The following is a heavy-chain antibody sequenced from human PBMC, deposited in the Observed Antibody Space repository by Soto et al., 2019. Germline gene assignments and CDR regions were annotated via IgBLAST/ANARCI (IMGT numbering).Heavy chain of an antibody. D-gene: IGHD3-22*01. CDR2: ISDSGDTR. CDR1: GFTFSSYD. J-gene: IGHJ6*02. CDR3: ANGNYYDPLKYGMDV. V-gene: IGHV3-23*01. Sequence: HPGGSLRLSCAASGFTFSSYDMSWVRQAPGKGLEWVSVISDSGDTRHYKDSVKGRFTVSRENSKNTLYLQMNTLRAEDTAVYFCANGNYYDPLKYGMDVWGQGTTVTVYS.